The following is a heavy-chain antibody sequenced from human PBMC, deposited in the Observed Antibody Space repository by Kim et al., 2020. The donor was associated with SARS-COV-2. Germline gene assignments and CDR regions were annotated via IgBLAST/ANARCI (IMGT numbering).Heavy chain of an antibody. D-gene: IGHD3-10*01. CDR1: GGSISSYY. V-gene: IGHV4-59*13. CDR3: ARGDLLLWFGELSQPEGMDV. J-gene: IGHJ6*02. CDR2: IYYSGST. Sequence: SETLSLTCTVSGGSISSYYWSWIRQPPGKGLEWIGYIYYSGSTNYNPSLKSRVTISVDTSKNQFSLKLSSVTAADTAVYYCARGDLLLWFGELSQPEGMDVWGQGTTVTVSS.